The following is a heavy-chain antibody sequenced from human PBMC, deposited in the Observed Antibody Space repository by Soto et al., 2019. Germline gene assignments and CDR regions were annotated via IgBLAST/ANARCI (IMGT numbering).Heavy chain of an antibody. CDR3: ARARPLTYYFDY. CDR1: GFTFSSYA. V-gene: IGHV3-30-3*01. CDR2: ISYDGSNK. D-gene: IGHD1-1*01. J-gene: IGHJ4*02. Sequence: GGSLRLSCAASGFTFSSYAMHWVRQAPGKGLEWVAVISYDGSNKYYADSVKGRFTISRDNSKNTLYLQMNSLRAEDTAVYYCARARPLTYYFDYWGQGTLVTVSS.